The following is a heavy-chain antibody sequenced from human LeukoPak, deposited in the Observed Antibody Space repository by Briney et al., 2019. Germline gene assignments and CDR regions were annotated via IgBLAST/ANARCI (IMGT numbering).Heavy chain of an antibody. V-gene: IGHV3-74*01. Sequence: GGSLRLSCAASGFTFTTYWMHWVRHAPGKGLEGVSRIKGDEMTTNYADCVEGRFTISRDNAKNTVYLEINSLRAEDTAVYYCSRDRDSSGSWEINFDYWGQGTLVTVSS. J-gene: IGHJ4*02. D-gene: IGHD1-26*01. CDR3: SRDRDSSGSWEINFDY. CDR2: IKGDEMTT. CDR1: GFTFTTYW.